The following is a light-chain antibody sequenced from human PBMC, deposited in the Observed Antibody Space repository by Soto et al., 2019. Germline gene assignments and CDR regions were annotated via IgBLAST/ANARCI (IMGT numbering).Light chain of an antibody. V-gene: IGKV1-5*01. Sequence: DDKMTESPFPLYAYVGHRLTITCPASQNINKRLAWHQQKPGKAPKLLIYDASSLESGVPSRFSGSGSGTEFTLTISSLQADDFATYYCQQYNSYSGTFGQGTMVDIK. CDR3: QQYNSYSGT. J-gene: IGKJ1*01. CDR2: DAS. CDR1: QNINKR.